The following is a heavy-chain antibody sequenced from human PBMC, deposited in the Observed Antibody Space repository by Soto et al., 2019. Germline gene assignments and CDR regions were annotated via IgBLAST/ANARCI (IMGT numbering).Heavy chain of an antibody. CDR1: GGTFGNSA. J-gene: IGHJ4*02. CDR2: IIPVFGTV. V-gene: IGHV1-69*01. D-gene: IGHD3-16*01. CDR3: AKVMAAAGYDS. Sequence: QVKLVQSGAEVKKPGSSVKVSCKASGGTFGNSAISWVRQYPGQGLEWMGGIIPVFGTVNYAQKFEGRGTIAADESTSRGFMKMGRLTSEYTAVYYCAKVMAAAGYDSWGQGTLVTVSS.